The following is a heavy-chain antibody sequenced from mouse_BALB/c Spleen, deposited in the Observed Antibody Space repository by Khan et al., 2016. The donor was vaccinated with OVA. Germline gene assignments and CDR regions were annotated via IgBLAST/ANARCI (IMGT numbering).Heavy chain of an antibody. CDR2: IYPGSDNT. CDR3: ARGWAAWFSY. J-gene: IGHJ3*01. D-gene: IGHD2-3*01. V-gene: IGHV1-77*01. CDR1: GYTFTDYY. Sequence: QVQLQQPGAELARPGASVTLSCKASGYTFTDYYINWMRQRTGQGLEWIGEIYPGSDNTYYNEKFKGKATLTADKSSSTAYMQLSSLTSEDSAVQFCARGWAAWFSYWGQRNLGTV.